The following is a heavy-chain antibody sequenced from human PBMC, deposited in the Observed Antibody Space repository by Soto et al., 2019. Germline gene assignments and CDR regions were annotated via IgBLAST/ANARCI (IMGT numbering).Heavy chain of an antibody. CDR1: GFTFTSSA. D-gene: IGHD2-2*01. CDR2: IVVGSGNT. V-gene: IGHV1-58*02. J-gene: IGHJ6*03. Sequence: SVKVSCKASGFTFTSSAMQWVRQARGQRLEWIGWIVVGSGNTNYAQKFQERVTITRDMSTSTAYMELSSLRSEDTAVYYCAADPYCSSTSCYAGYYYYYYMDVWG. CDR3: AADPYCSSTSCYAGYYYYYYMDV.